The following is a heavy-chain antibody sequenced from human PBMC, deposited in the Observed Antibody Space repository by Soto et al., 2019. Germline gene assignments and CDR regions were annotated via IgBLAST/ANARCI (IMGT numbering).Heavy chain of an antibody. J-gene: IGHJ2*01. CDR1: GGTYSRYP. CDR2: FTAALGTA. V-gene: IGHV1-69*06. CDR3: ASEVGDGSGWGGFCFLDL. Sequence: QAQLVKSGAEMKQPGSSVKVSCKASGGTYSRYPINWVRQAPGHGLEWLGSFTAALGTAKYPKKFQDRLSITADTSATTPRLELRRLRSEYAVLYYCASEVGDGSGWGGFCFLDLWGRGTLVPVS. D-gene: IGHD1-26*01.